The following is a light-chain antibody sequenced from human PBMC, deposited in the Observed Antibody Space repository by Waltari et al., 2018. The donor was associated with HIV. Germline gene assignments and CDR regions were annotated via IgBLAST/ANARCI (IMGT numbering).Light chain of an antibody. CDR1: RSNVGTNT. CDR2: SNN. V-gene: IGLV1-44*01. Sequence: QSVLTQPPSASGTPGQTVTISCSGSRSNVGTNTVNWYQQLPGTAPKLLIYSNNQRPSGVPDRFSGSKSGTSASLVISGLQSGDEADYYCAAWDDSLNGVVFGGGTKLTGL. J-gene: IGLJ2*01. CDR3: AAWDDSLNGVV.